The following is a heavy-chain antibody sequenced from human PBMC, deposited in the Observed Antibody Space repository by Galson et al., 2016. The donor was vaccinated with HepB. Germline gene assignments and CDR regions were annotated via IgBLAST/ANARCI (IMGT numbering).Heavy chain of an antibody. Sequence: ETLSLTCAVSGGSINSDTWWSWVRPPPGKGLEWIGEIYRSGTANYNPSLKSRSVISPDKSKNQFSLTVNSVTAADTAVYYCAGGKLATGWGYWGQGTLVIVSS. CDR1: GGSINSDTW. D-gene: IGHD4-23*01. CDR2: IYRSGTA. CDR3: AGGKLATGWGY. V-gene: IGHV4-4*02. J-gene: IGHJ4*02.